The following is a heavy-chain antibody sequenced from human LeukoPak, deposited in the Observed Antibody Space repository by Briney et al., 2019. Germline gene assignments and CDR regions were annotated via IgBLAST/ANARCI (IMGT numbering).Heavy chain of an antibody. D-gene: IGHD6-19*01. Sequence: GGSLRLSCAASGFTFSSYSMNWVRQAPGKGLEWVSSISSSSSYIYYADSVKGRFTISRDNAKNSLYLQMNSLRAEDTAVYYCAVTGYSSGWYSVYWGQGTLVTVSS. CDR3: AVTGYSSGWYSVY. CDR1: GFTFSSYS. CDR2: ISSSSSYI. V-gene: IGHV3-21*01. J-gene: IGHJ4*02.